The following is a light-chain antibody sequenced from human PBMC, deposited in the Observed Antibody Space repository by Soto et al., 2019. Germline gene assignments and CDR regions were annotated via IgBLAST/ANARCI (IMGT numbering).Light chain of an antibody. J-gene: IGKJ1*01. V-gene: IGKV1-27*01. Sequence: DIQITQSPSSLSTSIGDRISITCRASQYIDDYVAWYQQTQGTPPKILIFGAYILQSGVPSRFRGTGSGTEFILTISSLQPEDVETYYCQKYSKDPWTFGQGTKVDI. CDR2: GAY. CDR3: QKYSKDPWT. CDR1: QYIDDY.